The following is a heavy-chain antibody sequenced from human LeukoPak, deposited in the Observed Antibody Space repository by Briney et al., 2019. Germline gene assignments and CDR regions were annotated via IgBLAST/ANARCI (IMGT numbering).Heavy chain of an antibody. CDR2: ISGSGGST. CDR1: GFTFSSYG. CDR3: AKDLDWEFDY. Sequence: PGGPLRLSCAASGFTFSSYGMSWVRQAPGKGLEWVSAISGSGGSTYYADSVKGRFTISRDNSKNTLYLQMNSLRAEDTAIYYCAKDLDWEFDYWGQGALVTVSS. J-gene: IGHJ4*02. D-gene: IGHD3-9*01. V-gene: IGHV3-23*01.